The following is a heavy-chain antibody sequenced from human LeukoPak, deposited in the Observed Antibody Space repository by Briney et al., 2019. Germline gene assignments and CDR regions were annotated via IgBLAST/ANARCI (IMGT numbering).Heavy chain of an antibody. CDR1: GFTFSTYS. CDR3: ARDLVV. CDR2: ISSSSSTI. V-gene: IGHV3-48*01. J-gene: IGHJ4*02. Sequence: QPGRSLRLSCAASGFTFSTYSMNWVRQAPGKGLEWVSYISSSSSTIYYADSVKGRFTISRDNAKNSLYLQMNSLRAEDTAVYYCARDLVVWGQGTLVTVSS.